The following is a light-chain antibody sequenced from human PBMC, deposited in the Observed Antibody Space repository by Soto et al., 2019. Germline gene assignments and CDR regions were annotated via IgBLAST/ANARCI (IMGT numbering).Light chain of an antibody. CDR3: LQDYNYPYT. CDR2: GAS. J-gene: IGKJ5*01. CDR1: QSISRW. Sequence: IQMTQSPSSLSASVGDRVTITCRASQSISRWFAWYQQKPGKAPKFLIYGASSLQSGVPSRFSGSGSGTDFTLTINSLQPEDFATYYCLQDYNYPYTFGQGTRLEI. V-gene: IGKV1-6*01.